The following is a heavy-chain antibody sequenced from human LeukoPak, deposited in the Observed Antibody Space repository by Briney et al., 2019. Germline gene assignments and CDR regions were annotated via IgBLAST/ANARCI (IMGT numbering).Heavy chain of an antibody. D-gene: IGHD3-3*01. CDR1: GCSISSSSYY. Sequence: TLSLTCTFSGCSISSSSYYWGWIRQPPGKGLEWIGSIYYSGSTYYNPSLKSRVTISVATSKNQFSLKLSSVTAADTAVYYCARVYDFWSGYLGIWGQGTMVTVSS. J-gene: IGHJ3*02. CDR2: IYYSGST. CDR3: ARVYDFWSGYLGI. V-gene: IGHV4-39*07.